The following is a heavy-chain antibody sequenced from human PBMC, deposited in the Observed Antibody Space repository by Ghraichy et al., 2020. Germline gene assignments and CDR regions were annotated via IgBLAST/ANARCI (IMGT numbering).Heavy chain of an antibody. CDR3: ARKGGSCGGDCFLDFAL. Sequence: GGSLRLSCVASGFTFTNYAMNWVRQAPGKGLEWVSYIDNANRTTKYYAGAVRGRFTISRDNGRNSVYLQMNSVREEETAVYYCARKGGSCGGDCFLDFALWGRGTMVTVSS. J-gene: IGHJ2*01. V-gene: IGHV3-48*02. CDR2: IDNANRTTK. CDR1: GFTFTNYA. D-gene: IGHD2-21*02.